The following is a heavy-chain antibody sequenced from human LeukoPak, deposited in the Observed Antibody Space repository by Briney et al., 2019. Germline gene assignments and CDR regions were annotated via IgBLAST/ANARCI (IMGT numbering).Heavy chain of an antibody. CDR2: ISSSSSYI. CDR1: GFTFSSYS. D-gene: IGHD4-17*01. V-gene: IGHV3-21*01. CDR3: ASAYGDYRYYFDY. Sequence: PGGSLRLSCAASGFTFSSYSMNWVRQAPGKGLEWVSSISSSSSYIYYADSVKGRFTISRDNAKNSLYLQMHSLRAEDTAVYYCASAYGDYRYYFDYWGQGTLVTVSS. J-gene: IGHJ4*02.